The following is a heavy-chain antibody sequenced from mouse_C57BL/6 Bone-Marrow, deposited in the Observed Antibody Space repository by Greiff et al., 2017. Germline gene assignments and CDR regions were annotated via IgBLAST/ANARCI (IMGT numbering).Heavy chain of an antibody. J-gene: IGHJ3*01. CDR2: ISSGGDYI. V-gene: IGHV5-9-1*02. D-gene: IGHD2-4*01. CDR3: TRDAYDYWFAY. Sequence: VQLKESGEGLVKPGGSLKLSCAASGFTFSSYAMSWVRQTPEKRLEWVAYISSGGDYIYYADTVKGRFTISRDNARNTLYLQMSSLKSEDTAMYYCTRDAYDYWFAYWGQGTLVTVSA. CDR1: GFTFSSYA.